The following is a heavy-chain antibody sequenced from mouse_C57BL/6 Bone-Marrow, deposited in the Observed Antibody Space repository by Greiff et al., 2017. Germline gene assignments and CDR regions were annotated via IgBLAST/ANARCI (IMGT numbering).Heavy chain of an antibody. Sequence: QVQLPQPGAELVKPGASVQMSCKASGYTFTSYWITWVKQRPGQGLEWIGYIYPGSGSTNFNEKLKSKATRTLDTSSITAYMQLSSLTSEDAAVYYWARPGACVAYWGQGTLVSVSA. CDR1: GYTFTSYW. D-gene: IGHD6-1*01. V-gene: IGHV1-55*01. CDR2: IYPGSGST. J-gene: IGHJ3*01. CDR3: ARPGACVAY.